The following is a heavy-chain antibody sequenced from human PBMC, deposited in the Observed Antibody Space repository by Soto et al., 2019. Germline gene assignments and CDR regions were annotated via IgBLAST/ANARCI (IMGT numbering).Heavy chain of an antibody. Sequence: SETLSLTCAVSGGSISSSNWWSWVRQPPGKGLEWIGEIYHSGSTNYNPSLKSRVTISVDKSKNQFSLKLSSVTAADTAVYYCASHYRRRGLYGAPGPLFDYRGQRTLVTVSS. CDR2: IYHSGST. D-gene: IGHD6-19*01. V-gene: IGHV4-4*02. CDR3: ASHYRRRGLYGAPGPLFDY. J-gene: IGHJ4*02. CDR1: GGSISSSNW.